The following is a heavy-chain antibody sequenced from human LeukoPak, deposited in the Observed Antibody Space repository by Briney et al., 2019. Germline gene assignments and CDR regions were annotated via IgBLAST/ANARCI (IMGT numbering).Heavy chain of an antibody. CDR3: TKATIGTLLTPGRLDN. Sequence: GGSLRLSCAASGFTFYNYALNWVRQAPGKGLEWVSGISGSGGSTNYADSVKGRFTISRDNSRSTLYLQMNTLAGEDTAVYYCTKATIGTLLTPGRLDNWGQGTLVTVSS. J-gene: IGHJ4*02. D-gene: IGHD4-23*01. CDR2: ISGSGGST. CDR1: GFTFYNYA. V-gene: IGHV3-23*01.